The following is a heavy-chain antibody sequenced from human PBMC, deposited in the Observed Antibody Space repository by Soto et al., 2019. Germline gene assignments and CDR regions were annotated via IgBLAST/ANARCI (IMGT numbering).Heavy chain of an antibody. Sequence: SETLSLTCTVSGGSICSYYWSWIRQPPGKGLEWIGYIYYSGSTNYNPSLKSRVTISVDTSKNQFSLKLSSVTAADTAVYYCAGPGYWGQGTLVTVSS. J-gene: IGHJ4*02. V-gene: IGHV4-59*01. CDR3: AGPGY. CDR2: IYYSGST. CDR1: GGSICSYY.